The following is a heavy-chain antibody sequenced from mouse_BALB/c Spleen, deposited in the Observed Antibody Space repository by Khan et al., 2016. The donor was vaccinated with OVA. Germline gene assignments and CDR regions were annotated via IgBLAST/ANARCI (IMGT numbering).Heavy chain of an antibody. CDR2: INPSSGYN. V-gene: IGHV1-4*01. Sequence: VQLQESGAELARPGASVKMSCMASGYIFTSYMMHWVKQRPGQGLEWIGDINPSSGYNNYNQKFKDKATLTADKSSSTAYMQLSSLTSEDSAVYYCTRGGYGSFGYWGQGTLVTVSA. D-gene: IGHD1-1*01. CDR1: GYIFTSYM. CDR3: TRGGYGSFGY. J-gene: IGHJ3*01.